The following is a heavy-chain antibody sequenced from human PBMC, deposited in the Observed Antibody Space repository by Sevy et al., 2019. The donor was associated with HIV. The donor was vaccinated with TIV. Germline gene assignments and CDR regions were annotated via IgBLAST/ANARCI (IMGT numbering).Heavy chain of an antibody. Sequence: ASVKVSCKASGYTFIGYYMHWVRQAPGQGLECMGWIDPNSGGANDAQKFQGRVTMTRDTSISTAYMELTRLRSDDTAVYYCARGRLLGGHGTLFSYWGQGTLVTVSS. V-gene: IGHV1-2*02. CDR1: GYTFIGYY. CDR3: ARGRLLGGHGTLFSY. CDR2: IDPNSGGA. J-gene: IGHJ4*02. D-gene: IGHD2-15*01.